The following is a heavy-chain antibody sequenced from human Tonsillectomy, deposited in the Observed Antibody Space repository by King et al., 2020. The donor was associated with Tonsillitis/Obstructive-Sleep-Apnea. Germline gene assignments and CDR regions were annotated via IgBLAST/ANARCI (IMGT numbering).Heavy chain of an antibody. CDR2: ISYDGSNK. J-gene: IGHJ4*02. CDR3: ARGVELGYCSSTSCYWGDY. Sequence: VQLVESGGGVVQPGRSLRLSCAASGFTFSSYAMHWVRQAPGKGLEWVAVISYDGSNKYYADSVKGRFTISRDNSKNTLYLQMNSLRAEDTAVYYCARGVELGYCSSTSCYWGDYWGQGTLVTASS. CDR1: GFTFSSYA. D-gene: IGHD2-2*01. V-gene: IGHV3-30*04.